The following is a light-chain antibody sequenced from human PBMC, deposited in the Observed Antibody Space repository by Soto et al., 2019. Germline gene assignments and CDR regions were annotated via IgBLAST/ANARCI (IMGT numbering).Light chain of an antibody. Sequence: NQLTKSPSSISASVGDRVTITFRASQAANSWLAWFQEKPGMALKLVIYDVSSLQSGVPSRFSGSGSGTEFTLTISSLQPEDFATYYSQQSNNHPISFGQGTRPEI. V-gene: IGKV1-12*01. CDR3: QQSNNHPIS. CDR2: DVS. CDR1: QAANSW. J-gene: IGKJ5*01.